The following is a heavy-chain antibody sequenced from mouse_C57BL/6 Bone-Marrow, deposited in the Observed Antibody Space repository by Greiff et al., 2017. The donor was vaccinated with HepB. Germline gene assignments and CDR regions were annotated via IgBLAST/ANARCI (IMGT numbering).Heavy chain of an antibody. D-gene: IGHD1-2*01. CDR3: ARGGYYGFY. Sequence: EVQLQQSGPELVKPGASVKISCKASGYTFTDYYMNWVKQSHGKSLEWIGDINPNNGGTSYNQKFKGKATLTVDKSSSTAYMELRSLTSEDSAVYYCARGGYYGFYWGQGTTLTVSS. CDR2: INPNNGGT. J-gene: IGHJ2*01. V-gene: IGHV1-26*01. CDR1: GYTFTDYY.